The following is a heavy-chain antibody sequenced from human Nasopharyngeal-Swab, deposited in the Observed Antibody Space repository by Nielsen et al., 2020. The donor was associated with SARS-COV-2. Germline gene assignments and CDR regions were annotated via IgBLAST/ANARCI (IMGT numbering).Heavy chain of an antibody. J-gene: IGHJ3*02. Sequence: GGSLRLYCAASGFNFSRYAMSWVRQGLGKGLEWVSAISGSGGSTYYADSVKGRFTISRDNSKNTLYLQMNSLRAEDTAVYYCANLAAAGGIDAFDIWGQGTMVTVSS. CDR2: ISGSGGST. D-gene: IGHD6-13*01. V-gene: IGHV3-23*01. CDR3: ANLAAAGGIDAFDI. CDR1: GFNFSRYA.